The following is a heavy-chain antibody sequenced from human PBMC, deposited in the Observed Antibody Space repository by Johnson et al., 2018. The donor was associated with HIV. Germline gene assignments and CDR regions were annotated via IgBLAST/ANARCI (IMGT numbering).Heavy chain of an antibody. Sequence: VQLVESGGGVVQPGGSLRLSCAASGFTFSSYGMHWVRQAPGKGLEWVAFIRYAGIKKYYADSVKARFTISRDNSKNTLYLQMKSLRAEDTADYYCARDDTGDSSSFDAFDIWGQGTMVTVSS. V-gene: IGHV3-30*02. D-gene: IGHD6-13*01. CDR1: GFTFSSYG. J-gene: IGHJ3*02. CDR3: ARDDTGDSSSFDAFDI. CDR2: IRYAGIKK.